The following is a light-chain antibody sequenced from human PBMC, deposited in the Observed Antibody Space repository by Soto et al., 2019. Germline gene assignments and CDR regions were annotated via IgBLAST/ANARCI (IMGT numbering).Light chain of an antibody. J-gene: IGLJ2*01. CDR2: LNRDGSH. Sequence: QLVLTQSPSASASLGASVKLTCTLSSGHIDYGIAWHQQQPDKGPRYLMKLNRDGSHNKGDGIPDRFSGSSSGAERYLIISSLQSDDESDYYCQTWDTVVVFGGGTKVTVL. CDR1: SGHIDYG. V-gene: IGLV4-69*01. CDR3: QTWDTVVV.